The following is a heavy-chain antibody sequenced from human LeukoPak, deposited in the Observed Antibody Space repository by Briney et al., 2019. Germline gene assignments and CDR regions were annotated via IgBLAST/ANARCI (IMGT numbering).Heavy chain of an antibody. J-gene: IGHJ4*02. CDR2: IYYSGGT. Sequence: PSGTLSLTCTVSGGSISSYYWNWIRQPPGKGLEWIGYIYYSGGTNHNPTLKSRVSLSVDTSKNQFSLKLSSVTAADTAVYYCASSNIAASGKPFDSWGQGTLVTVSS. V-gene: IGHV4-59*08. D-gene: IGHD6-13*01. CDR1: GGSISSYY. CDR3: ASSNIAASGKPFDS.